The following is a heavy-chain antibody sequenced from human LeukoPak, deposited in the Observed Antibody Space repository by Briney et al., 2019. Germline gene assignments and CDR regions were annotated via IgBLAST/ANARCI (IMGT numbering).Heavy chain of an antibody. J-gene: IGHJ4*02. Sequence: GGSLRLSCSASGFTFSNYAMTWVRQAPGKGLEWVSTIYGSGGGTYYADSVKGRFTISRDNSKNTLYVQMNSLRAEDTAVYYCAKGRAPSGSYADYWGQGTLVTVSS. CDR3: AKGRAPSGSYADY. V-gene: IGHV3-23*01. CDR1: GFTFSNYA. D-gene: IGHD1-26*01. CDR2: IYGSGGGT.